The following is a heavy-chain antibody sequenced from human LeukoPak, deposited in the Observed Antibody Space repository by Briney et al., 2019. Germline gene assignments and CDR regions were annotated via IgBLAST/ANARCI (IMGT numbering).Heavy chain of an antibody. D-gene: IGHD1-20*01. J-gene: IGHJ4*02. Sequence: GGSLRLSCVASGFTFSNYWMLWVRQAPGKGLVWVSRINSDGSSTTYADSVKGRFTISRDNAKNTLYLQMNSLRAEDTAVYYCASSYNYGLPYWGQGPLVPVSS. CDR2: INSDGSST. CDR3: ASSYNYGLPY. V-gene: IGHV3-74*01. CDR1: GFTFSNYW.